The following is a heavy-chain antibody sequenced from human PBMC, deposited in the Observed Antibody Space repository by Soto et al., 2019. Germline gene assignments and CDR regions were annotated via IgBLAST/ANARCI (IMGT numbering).Heavy chain of an antibody. J-gene: IGHJ4*02. CDR3: TRDPVAGPDY. CDR1: GYSFSSYW. V-gene: IGHV5-51*01. Sequence: GESLKISCKGSGYSFSSYWIGWVLQILWKGLGWMGIIYPGGSDTRYRPSFQGKVTISAAKSISTAYLQWSSLKASDTAMYYCTRDPVAGPDYWGQGTLVTV. CDR2: IYPGGSDT. D-gene: IGHD2-15*01.